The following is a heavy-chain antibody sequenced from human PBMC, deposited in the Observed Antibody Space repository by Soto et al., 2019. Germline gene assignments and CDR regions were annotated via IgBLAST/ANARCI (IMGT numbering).Heavy chain of an antibody. Sequence: QVHLVQSADEVKKPGASVKVSCKTSGYTFTSYGISWVRQAPGQGLEWMGWISTAHSDVGYAPKFQGRVTLTRDTSTNTAYMELRSXXSXXXXXXXXXXXXXXXXXXXXQGXXVTVSS. CDR2: ISTAHSDV. V-gene: IGHV1-18*01. CDR3: XXXXXXXXXX. CDR1: GYTFTSYG. J-gene: IGHJ4*02.